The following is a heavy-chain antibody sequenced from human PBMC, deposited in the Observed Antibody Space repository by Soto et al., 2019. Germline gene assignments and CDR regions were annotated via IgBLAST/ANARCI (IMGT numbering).Heavy chain of an antibody. J-gene: IGHJ6*03. D-gene: IGHD3-10*01. CDR2: ISSSGDNT. V-gene: IGHV3-23*01. CDR3: ASRGAAITMGRGVTRARYQFYYYMDV. CDR1: GFTFSSYA. Sequence: PGGSLRLSCAASGFTFSSYAMSWVRQSPGKGPEWVSGISSSGDNTYYADSVKGRFTISRANSKNTLYLQMNSLRAEDTAVYYCASRGAAITMGRGVTRARYQFYYYMDVWGKGTTVTVS.